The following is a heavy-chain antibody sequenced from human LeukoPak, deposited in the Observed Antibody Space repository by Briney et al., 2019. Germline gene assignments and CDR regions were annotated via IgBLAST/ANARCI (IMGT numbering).Heavy chain of an antibody. CDR3: ARYGSVVTARAFDI. D-gene: IGHD2-21*02. CDR2: IRNKANSYTT. CDR1: GFTFSDHY. V-gene: IGHV3-72*01. J-gene: IGHJ3*02. Sequence: GGSLRLSCAASGFTFSDHYMDWVRQAPGKGLEWVGRIRNKANSYTTEYAASVKGRFTISREDSKNSLYLQMNSLKTEDTAVYYCARYGSVVTARAFDIWGQGTMVTVSS.